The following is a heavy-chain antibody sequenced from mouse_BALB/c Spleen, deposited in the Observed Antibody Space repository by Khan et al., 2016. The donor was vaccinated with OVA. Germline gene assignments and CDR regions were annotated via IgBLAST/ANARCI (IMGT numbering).Heavy chain of an antibody. Sequence: QVQLKQSGPGLVAPSQSLSITCTVSGFSLTSYGVHWVRQPPGKGLEWLGVIWADGNTNFHSALRSRLSISKDNSKSQVFLMLNSLQTYDTVTYYCTKERRCYAVDYWGQGTSATVS. CDR3: TKERRCYAVDY. V-gene: IGHV2-3*01. D-gene: IGHD1-2*01. J-gene: IGHJ4*01. CDR2: IWADGNT. CDR1: GFSLTSYG.